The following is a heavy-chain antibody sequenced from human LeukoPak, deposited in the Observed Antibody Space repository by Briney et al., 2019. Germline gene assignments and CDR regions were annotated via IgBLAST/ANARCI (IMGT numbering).Heavy chain of an antibody. D-gene: IGHD3-10*01. CDR3: AREDASGSYYRSLDY. CDR2: ITISSRYI. Sequence: PGRSLRLSCAASGFTFSRYGMNWVRQAPGKGLEWVSSITISSRYIYYADSVKGRFTISRDNAKNSLFLHMNSLRAEDTAVYYCAREDASGSYYRSLDYWGQGTLVTVSS. J-gene: IGHJ4*02. CDR1: GFTFSRYG. V-gene: IGHV3-21*01.